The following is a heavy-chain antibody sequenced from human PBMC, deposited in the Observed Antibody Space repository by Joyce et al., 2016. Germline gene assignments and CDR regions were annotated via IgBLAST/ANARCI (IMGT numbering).Heavy chain of an antibody. D-gene: IGHD4-17*01. CDR1: GFTFSSHS. Sequence: EVQLVESGGGLVQPGGSLRLSCAASGFTFSSHSMNWVRQAPGKGLEWVSYISSSSSTIYYADSVKGRFTISRDNAKNSLYLQMNSLRAEDTAVYYCAKADYGDKIDAFDIWGQGTMVTVSS. V-gene: IGHV3-48*01. J-gene: IGHJ3*02. CDR3: AKADYGDKIDAFDI. CDR2: ISSSSSTI.